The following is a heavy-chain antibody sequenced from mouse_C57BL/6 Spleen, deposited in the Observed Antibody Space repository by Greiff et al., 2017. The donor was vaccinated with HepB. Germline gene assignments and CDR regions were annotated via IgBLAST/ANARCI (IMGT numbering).Heavy chain of an antibody. Sequence: QVQLQQPGAELVKPGASVKMSCKASGYPFPSYWITWVKQRPGQGLAWIGDIYPGSGSTNYNEKFTRKATLTVDTSSSTAYMQLSSLTSEDSAVYYCARFGITTVEGYFDYGGQGTTLTVSS. V-gene: IGHV1-55*01. CDR1: GYPFPSYW. CDR2: IYPGSGST. J-gene: IGHJ2*01. D-gene: IGHD1-1*01. CDR3: ARFGITTVEGYFDY.